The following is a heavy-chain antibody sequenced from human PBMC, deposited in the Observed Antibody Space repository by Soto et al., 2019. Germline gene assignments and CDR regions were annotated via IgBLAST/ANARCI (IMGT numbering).Heavy chain of an antibody. Sequence: PGGSLRLSCAASGFTFSSYWMSWVRQAPGKGLEWVANIKQDGSEKYYVDSVKGRFTISRDNAKNSLYLQMNSLRAEDTAVYYCASSHCSSTSCYGGFDYWGQGTLVTVSS. CDR1: GFTFSSYW. CDR3: ASSHCSSTSCYGGFDY. D-gene: IGHD2-2*01. V-gene: IGHV3-7*05. J-gene: IGHJ4*02. CDR2: IKQDGSEK.